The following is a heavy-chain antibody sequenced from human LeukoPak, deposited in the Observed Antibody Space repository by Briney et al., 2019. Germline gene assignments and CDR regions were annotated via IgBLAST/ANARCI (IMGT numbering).Heavy chain of an antibody. V-gene: IGHV3-23*01. CDR2: ISGSGGST. J-gene: IGHJ4*02. CDR1: GFTFSSYA. Sequence: PGGSLRLSCAASGFTFSSYAMSWVRQAPGKGLEWVSAISGSGGSTYYADSVKGRFTISRDNSKNTLYLQMNSLRAEDTAVYYCAGQDGDYLGYYFDYWGQGTLVTVSS. CDR3: AGQDGDYLGYYFDY. D-gene: IGHD4-17*01.